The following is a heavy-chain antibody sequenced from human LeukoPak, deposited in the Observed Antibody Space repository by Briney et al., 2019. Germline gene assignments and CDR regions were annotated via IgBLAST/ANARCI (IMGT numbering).Heavy chain of an antibody. D-gene: IGHD3-9*01. Sequence: ASVKVSCKASGYTFTGYYMHWVRQAPGQGLEWMGIINPSGDSTSYAQKFQGRLTMTRGTSTSTVYMELSSLRSDDTAVYYCARAADDFTGYSFFDYWGQGTLVTVSS. CDR1: GYTFTGYY. CDR2: INPSGDST. J-gene: IGHJ4*02. V-gene: IGHV1-46*01. CDR3: ARAADDFTGYSFFDY.